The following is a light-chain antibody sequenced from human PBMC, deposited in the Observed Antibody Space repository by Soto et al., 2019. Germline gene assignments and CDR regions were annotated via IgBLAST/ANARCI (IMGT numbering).Light chain of an antibody. J-gene: IGKJ5*01. V-gene: IGKV3-15*01. CDR3: QQRSSWPLIT. CDR2: GTS. CDR1: QSVSGN. Sequence: EIVMTQSPGTLSVSPGEGATLSCRASQSVSGNLAWYQQKPGQAPRLLIYGTSIRATGVPARFSGGGSGTEFTLTISGLQSEDFAVYYCQQRSSWPLITFGQGTRLEIK.